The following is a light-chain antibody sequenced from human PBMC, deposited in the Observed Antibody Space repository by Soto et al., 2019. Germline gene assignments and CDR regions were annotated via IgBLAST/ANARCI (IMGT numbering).Light chain of an antibody. CDR3: SSYASSGAVV. CDR1: SSDVGAYNY. CDR2: EVN. V-gene: IGLV2-14*01. J-gene: IGLJ3*02. Sequence: QSALTQPASVSGSPGQPITISCTGTSSDVGAYNYVSWYQLHPGKAPKLMIYEVNNRRSGVSHRFSGSKSGNTASLTFSGLQPEDEADYYCSSYASSGAVVFCGGTKLTVL.